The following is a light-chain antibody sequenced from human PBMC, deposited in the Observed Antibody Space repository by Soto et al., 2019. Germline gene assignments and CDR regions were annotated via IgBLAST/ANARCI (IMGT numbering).Light chain of an antibody. CDR2: WAS. CDR1: QSVLYSSNNKNY. Sequence: DIVMTQSPDSLAVSLGERVTINCKSSQSVLYSSNNKNYLAWYQQKPGQPPKLLIYWASTRESGVPDRFSGSGSGTDFTLTISSLQAEDVAVYYCKQYYSTPETFGPGTKVDIK. CDR3: KQYYSTPET. J-gene: IGKJ3*01. V-gene: IGKV4-1*01.